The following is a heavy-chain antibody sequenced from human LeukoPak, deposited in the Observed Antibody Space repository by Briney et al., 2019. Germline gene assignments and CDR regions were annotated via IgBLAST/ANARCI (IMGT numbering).Heavy chain of an antibody. CDR2: ISGSGSMT. D-gene: IGHD3-22*01. Sequence: SGGSLRLSCVGSGITFRIYAMTWVRQAPGKGLEWVSAISGSGSMTYYADSVKGRFTISRDKSNNTLYLQMNSLRAEDTALYYCAKTGDYFDSTDYYRPDAFDIWGQGTMVTVSS. CDR1: GITFRIYA. V-gene: IGHV3-23*01. J-gene: IGHJ3*02. CDR3: AKTGDYFDSTDYYRPDAFDI.